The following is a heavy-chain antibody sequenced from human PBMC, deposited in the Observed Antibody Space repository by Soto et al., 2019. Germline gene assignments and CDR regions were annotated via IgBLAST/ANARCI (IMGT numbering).Heavy chain of an antibody. J-gene: IGHJ5*02. Sequence: QVQLVQSGAEVKKPGSSVKVSCKASGGTFSSYAISWVRQAPGQGLGWMGGIIPIFDTTNYAQKFQGRVTINANKSTSTAYMELSSLRSEDTVVYYCARTYYYDSSGPIPDNCFDPWGQGTLVTVSS. V-gene: IGHV1-69*06. CDR1: GGTFSSYA. CDR2: IIPIFDTT. CDR3: ARTYYYDSSGPIPDNCFDP. D-gene: IGHD3-22*01.